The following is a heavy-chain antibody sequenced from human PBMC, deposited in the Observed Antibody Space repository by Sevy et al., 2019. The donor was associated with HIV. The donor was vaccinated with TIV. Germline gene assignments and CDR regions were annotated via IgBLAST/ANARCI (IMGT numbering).Heavy chain of an antibody. J-gene: IGHJ3*02. V-gene: IGHV3-48*01. D-gene: IGHD3-10*01. CDR3: AGDQAYYGSGSYYKGSAFDI. Sequence: GGSLRLSCAASGFTFSSYSMNWVRQAPGKGLEWVSYISSSSSTIYYADAVKGRFTISRDNAKNSLYLQMNSLRAEDTAVYYCAGDQAYYGSGSYYKGSAFDIWGQGTMVTVSS. CDR2: ISSSSSTI. CDR1: GFTFSSYS.